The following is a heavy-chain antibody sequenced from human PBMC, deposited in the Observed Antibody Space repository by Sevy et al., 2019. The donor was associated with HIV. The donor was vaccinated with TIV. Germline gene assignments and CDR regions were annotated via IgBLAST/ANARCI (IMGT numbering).Heavy chain of an antibody. D-gene: IGHD2-8*01. Sequence: GGSLRLSCAASGFTFSYSGMHWVRQAPGKGLEWVTFIQLDGSSQYYADSVKGRFTISRDNSKNTLYLQMNSLRGGDTAVYYCAKNTAAVGVGGFDSWGQGALVTVSS. CDR3: AKNTAAVGVGGFDS. V-gene: IGHV3-30*02. CDR2: IQLDGSSQ. J-gene: IGHJ4*02. CDR1: GFTFSYSG.